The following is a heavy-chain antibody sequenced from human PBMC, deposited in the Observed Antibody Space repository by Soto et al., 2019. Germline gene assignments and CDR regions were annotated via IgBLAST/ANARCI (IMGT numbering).Heavy chain of an antibody. CDR1: GFSPRDSKVG. Sequence: QVTLKESGPVLVKPTETLTLTCAVSGFSPRDSKVGVSGIRQPPGKALEWLAHIFWNGEKSYSTSLERRLTISKDPAKGQVVLTKTNMDPEDTATYFCAHVRQWDGAHSYDYWGRGTLVTVSS. CDR2: IFWNGEK. D-gene: IGHD1-26*01. V-gene: IGHV2-26*01. J-gene: IGHJ4*02. CDR3: AHVRQWDGAHSYDY.